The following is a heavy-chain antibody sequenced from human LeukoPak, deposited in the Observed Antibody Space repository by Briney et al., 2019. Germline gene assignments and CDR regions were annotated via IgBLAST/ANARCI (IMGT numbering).Heavy chain of an antibody. CDR2: ISAYNGNT. CDR1: GYTFTSYG. J-gene: IGHJ4*02. D-gene: IGHD6-13*01. Sequence: GASVKVSCKASGYTFTSYGISWVRQAPGQGLEWMGWISAYNGNTNYAQKLQGRVTMTTDTSTCTAYMELRSLRSDDTAVYYCARDLSRGVAAAGTSRRFDYWGQGTLVTVSS. CDR3: ARDLSRGVAAAGTSRRFDY. V-gene: IGHV1-18*04.